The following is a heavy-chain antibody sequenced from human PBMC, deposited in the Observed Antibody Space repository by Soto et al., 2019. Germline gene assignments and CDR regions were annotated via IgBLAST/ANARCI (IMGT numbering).Heavy chain of an antibody. V-gene: IGHV1-24*01. J-gene: IGHJ4*02. D-gene: IGHD1-26*01. CDR2: FDPEDGET. CDR3: ARDDSGFSGSHYIDYFNY. CDR1: GYTLTELS. Sequence: ASVKVSCKVSGYTLTELSMHWVRQAPGKGLEWMGGFDPEDGETIYAQKFQGRVTFTRDTSAGTVYMQLSSLTSEDTAVYYCARDDSGFSGSHYIDYFNYWGQGALVTVSS.